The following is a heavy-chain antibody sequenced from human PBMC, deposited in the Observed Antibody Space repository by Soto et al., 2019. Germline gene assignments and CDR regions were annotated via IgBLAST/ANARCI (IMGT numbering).Heavy chain of an antibody. D-gene: IGHD2-15*01. Sequence: GGSLRLSCAASGFAFSSYAMSWVRQAPGKGLEWVSAIGTSYGSTYYAASVKGRFTISRDNSKNTLFLQMDSPRAEDTAMYFCARAASCSAGGCYHFGYWGQGALVTVSS. V-gene: IGHV3-23*01. CDR3: ARAASCSAGGCYHFGY. CDR2: IGTSYGST. J-gene: IGHJ4*02. CDR1: GFAFSSYA.